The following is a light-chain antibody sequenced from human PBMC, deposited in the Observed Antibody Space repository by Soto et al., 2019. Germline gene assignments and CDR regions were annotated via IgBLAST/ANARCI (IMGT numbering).Light chain of an antibody. CDR1: QGISTY. CDR3: QQSYSSTWT. J-gene: IGKJ1*01. V-gene: IGKV1-39*01. Sequence: DIQMTQSPSSLSASVGDRVTITCRASQGISTYLNWYQNKPGKAPKLLIYAASSLQSGVPSRFSGSGSETDFTLTISSLQPEDFATYSCQQSYSSTWTSGQGTKVDI. CDR2: AAS.